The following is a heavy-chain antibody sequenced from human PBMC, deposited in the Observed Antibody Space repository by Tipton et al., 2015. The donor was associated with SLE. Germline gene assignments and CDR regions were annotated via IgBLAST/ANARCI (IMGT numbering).Heavy chain of an antibody. D-gene: IGHD2-21*01. CDR1: GGSVSSYY. CDR3: ARLSPPGSYYYYYMDV. CDR2: IYYRGSA. J-gene: IGHJ6*03. V-gene: IGHV4-59*02. Sequence: TLSLTCTVSGGSVSSYYWTWIRQPPGKGLEWIGYIYYRGSAYYKDSLKSRVTISVDTFKNQVSLKLSSMTAADTAVYYCARLSPPGSYYYYYMDVWGKGATVTVSS.